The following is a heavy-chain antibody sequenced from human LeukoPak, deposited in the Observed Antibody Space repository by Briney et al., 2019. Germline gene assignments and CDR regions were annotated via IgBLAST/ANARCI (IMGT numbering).Heavy chain of an antibody. CDR1: GFTFSSYG. D-gene: IGHD2-21*02. CDR3: VKNHCGGDCYQKFDS. V-gene: IGHV3-23*01. J-gene: IGHJ4*02. CDR2: ISGSGGIT. Sequence: GGSLRLSCEASGFTFSSYGMSWVRQAPGKRLEWVSFISGSGGITYYADSVKGRFTISRDNSKNTFYLQVNSLRAEDTAVYYCVKNHCGGDCYQKFDSWGQGILVTVSS.